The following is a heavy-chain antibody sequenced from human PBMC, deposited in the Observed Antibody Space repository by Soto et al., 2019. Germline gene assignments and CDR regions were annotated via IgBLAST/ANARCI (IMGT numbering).Heavy chain of an antibody. CDR2: IIPILGTA. Sequence: QVILAQSGAEVKKPGSSVKVSCKVSGGSFSSFSINWVRQAPGQRFEWMGGIIPILGTANFTQKVQDRVTFTADESTATAYMTLSSLTSEDMALYYGTSFDSNGYDPKNPYWGPGTQVHVSS. V-gene: IGHV1-69*01. CDR1: GGSFSSFS. D-gene: IGHD4-4*01. CDR3: TSFDSNGYDPKNPY. J-gene: IGHJ4*02.